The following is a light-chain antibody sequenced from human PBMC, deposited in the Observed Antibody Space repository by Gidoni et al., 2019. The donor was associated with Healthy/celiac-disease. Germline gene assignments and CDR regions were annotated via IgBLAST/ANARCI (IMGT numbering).Light chain of an antibody. CDR1: QGIRSY. CDR2: AAS. V-gene: IGKV1-8*01. J-gene: IGKJ2*01. CDR3: QQYYSYPHT. Sequence: AIRINKSPSSLAASTGDRVTITCRASQGIRSYLAWYQQKPGKAPKLLIYAASTLQSGVPSRFSGSGSGTDFTLTISCLQSEDFATYYCQQYYSYPHTFGQGTQLEIK.